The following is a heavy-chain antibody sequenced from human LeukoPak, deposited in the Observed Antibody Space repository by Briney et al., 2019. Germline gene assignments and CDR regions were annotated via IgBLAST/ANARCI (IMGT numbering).Heavy chain of an antibody. V-gene: IGHV1-24*01. CDR2: FDPEDGET. CDR3: ATDMIAVAGFPRDY. J-gene: IGHJ4*02. D-gene: IGHD6-19*01. Sequence: ASVKVSCKVSGYTLTELSMHWVRQAPGKGLEWMGGFDPEDGETIYAQKVQGRVTMTEDTSTDTAYMELSSLRSEDTAVYYCATDMIAVAGFPRDYWGQGTLVTVSS. CDR1: GYTLTELS.